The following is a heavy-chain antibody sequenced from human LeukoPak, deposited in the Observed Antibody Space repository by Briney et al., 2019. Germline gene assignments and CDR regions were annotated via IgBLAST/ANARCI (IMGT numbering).Heavy chain of an antibody. Sequence: PSETLSLTCTVSGGSISSYYWSWIRQPAGKGLEWIGRIYTSGSTNYNPSLKSRVTMSVDTSKSQFSLNLRSVTAADTAVYYCARVRVGSDWNYGSFDNWGQGTLVTVSS. CDR1: GGSISSYY. CDR3: ARVRVGSDWNYGSFDN. CDR2: IYTSGST. V-gene: IGHV4-4*07. D-gene: IGHD1-7*01. J-gene: IGHJ4*02.